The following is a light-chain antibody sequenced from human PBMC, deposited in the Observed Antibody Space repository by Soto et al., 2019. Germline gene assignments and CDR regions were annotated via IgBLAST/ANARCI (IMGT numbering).Light chain of an antibody. CDR2: DAS. J-gene: IGKJ1*01. CDR3: QQYNSYSWT. CDR1: QTISRY. Sequence: DIQMTQSPSTLSASVGDRVPITCRARQTISRYLAWYQQKPGQAPSLLIYDASTRDTGVPSRFSGRGSGTEFTLTVSSLQPDDFAAYYCQQYNSYSWTFGPGTKVDI. V-gene: IGKV1-5*01.